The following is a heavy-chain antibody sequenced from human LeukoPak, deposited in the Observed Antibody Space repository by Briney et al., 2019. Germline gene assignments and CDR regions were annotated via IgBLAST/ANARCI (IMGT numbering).Heavy chain of an antibody. J-gene: IGHJ4*02. V-gene: IGHV3-21*01. CDR1: GFTFSSYS. Sequence: PGGSLRLSCAASGFTFSSYSMNWVGQAPGTGLEWVSSISSSSSYIYYADSLKGRFTISRDNAKNSLYLQMNSLRPEDTAVYYCARDGGSITGTTGLFDYWGQGTLVTVSS. D-gene: IGHD1-7*01. CDR2: ISSSSSYI. CDR3: ARDGGSITGTTGLFDY.